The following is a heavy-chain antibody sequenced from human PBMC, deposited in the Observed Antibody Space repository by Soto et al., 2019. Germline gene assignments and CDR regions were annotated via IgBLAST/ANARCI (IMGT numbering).Heavy chain of an antibody. CDR1: GFTFIRYA. Sequence: PGGSLRLSCAASGFTFIRYAMNWVRQAPGKGLEWVSIISGSGDSTYYADSVKGRFTISRDNTKSTLYLQMNSLRAEDTAVYYCANKFFSGSGSYRGWFDPWGQGTLVTVSS. CDR3: ANKFFSGSGSYRGWFDP. J-gene: IGHJ5*02. D-gene: IGHD3-10*01. CDR2: ISGSGDST. V-gene: IGHV3-23*01.